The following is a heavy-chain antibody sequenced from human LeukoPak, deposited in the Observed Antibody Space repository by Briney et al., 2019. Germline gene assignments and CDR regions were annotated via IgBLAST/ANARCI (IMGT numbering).Heavy chain of an antibody. D-gene: IGHD5-12*01. CDR2: ISSSGSTI. J-gene: IGHJ6*02. Sequence: GGSLRLSCAASGFTFSSYAMSWIRQAPGKGLEWVSYISSSGSTIYYADSVKGRFTISRDNAKNSLYLQMNSLRAEDTAVYYCARDYSGYDFDYYYGMDVWGQGTTVTVSS. CDR3: ARDYSGYDFDYYYGMDV. CDR1: GFTFSSYA. V-gene: IGHV3-11*01.